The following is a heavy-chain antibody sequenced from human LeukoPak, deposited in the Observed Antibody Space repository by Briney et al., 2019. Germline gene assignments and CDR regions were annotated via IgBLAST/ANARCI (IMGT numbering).Heavy chain of an antibody. D-gene: IGHD2-2*01. Sequence: GGSLRLSCAASGFTFSSYSMNWVRQAPGKGLEWVSSISSSSSYIYYADSVKGRFTISRDNAKNSLYLQMNSLRAEDTAVYYCAKGWGYCSSTSCYYGMDVWGQGTTVTVSS. CDR3: AKGWGYCSSTSCYYGMDV. V-gene: IGHV3-21*04. CDR2: ISSSSSYI. CDR1: GFTFSSYS. J-gene: IGHJ6*02.